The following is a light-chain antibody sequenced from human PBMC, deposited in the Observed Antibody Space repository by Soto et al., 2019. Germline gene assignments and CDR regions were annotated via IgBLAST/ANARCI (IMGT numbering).Light chain of an antibody. CDR3: QQYNGT. J-gene: IGKJ1*01. CDR1: QSVSRS. Sequence: QLTQSPSSLSASVGDRVIITCRASQSVSRSLNWYQQKPGQPPKLLLYAASTLHSGVPSRFSGSGSGTEFTLTISSLQPEDFATYYCQQYNGTFGQGTKVDIK. V-gene: IGKV1-39*01. CDR2: AAS.